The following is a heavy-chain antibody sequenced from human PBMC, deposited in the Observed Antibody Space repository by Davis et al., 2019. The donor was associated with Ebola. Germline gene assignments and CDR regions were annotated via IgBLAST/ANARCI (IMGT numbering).Heavy chain of an antibody. CDR2: INPNSGDT. CDR1: GYTFIGHY. J-gene: IGHJ4*02. Sequence: ASVKVSCKASGYTFIGHYLHWVRQAPGQGLEWMGWINPNSGDTKFLQKFQGRVTVTRATSISTVYMELSRLRSDDTAVYYCARGSGFWNGYFMAYFDFWGQGALVTVSS. CDR3: ARGSGFWNGYFMAYFDF. D-gene: IGHD3-3*01. V-gene: IGHV1-2*02.